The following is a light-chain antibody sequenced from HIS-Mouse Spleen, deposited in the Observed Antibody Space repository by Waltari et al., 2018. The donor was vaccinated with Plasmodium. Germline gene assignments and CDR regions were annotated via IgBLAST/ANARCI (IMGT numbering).Light chain of an antibody. CDR2: DNN. V-gene: IGLV1-51*01. CDR3: GTWDSSLSAGVV. Sequence: QSVLTQPPSVSAAPGQKVTIPCSGSSSNIVNNYVSLSQQLPGTAPKLLIYDNNKRPSGIPDRFSGSKSGTSATLGITGLQTGDEADYYCGTWDSSLSAGVVFGGGTKLTVL. J-gene: IGLJ2*01. CDR1: SSNIVNNY.